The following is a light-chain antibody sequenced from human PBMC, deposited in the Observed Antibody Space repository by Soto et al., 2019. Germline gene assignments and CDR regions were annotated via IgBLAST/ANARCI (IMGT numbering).Light chain of an antibody. J-gene: IGKJ2*01. CDR3: QQYGSSPRT. Sequence: ESVLMQFLGALLLTTGERATLSCRASQSVSSSHLAWYQQKPGQAPRLLIYGASSRATGIPDRFSGSGSGTDFTLTISRLEPEDFVVYYCQQYGSSPRTFGQGTKVDIK. CDR1: QSVSSSH. V-gene: IGKV3-20*01. CDR2: GAS.